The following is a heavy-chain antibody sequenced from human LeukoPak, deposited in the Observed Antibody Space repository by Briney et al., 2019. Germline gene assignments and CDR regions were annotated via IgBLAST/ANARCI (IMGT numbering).Heavy chain of an antibody. D-gene: IGHD6-25*01. CDR3: TRDGSGFYYYYYMDV. V-gene: IGHV3-21*01. CDR1: GFTFSDYS. J-gene: IGHJ6*03. CDR2: ISTVSTYT. Sequence: GSLRLSCAASGFTFSDYSMNWVRQAPGKGLEWVASISTVSTYTFYAESLKGRISISRDNAKNSLILQMSSLRADDTAVYYCTRDGSGFYYYYYMDVWGKGTTVTVSS.